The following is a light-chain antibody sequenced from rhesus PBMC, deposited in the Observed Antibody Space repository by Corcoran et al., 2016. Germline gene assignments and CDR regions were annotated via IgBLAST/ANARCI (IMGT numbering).Light chain of an antibody. CDR1: QSRKHN. CDR2: GAA. V-gene: IGKV3-24*04. CDR3: LQSGNWPT. J-gene: IGKJ3*01. Sequence: EIVMTQSPATLALSPGERVTLPCRASQSRKHNLAWYQQNPGQAPRLLFFGAAIRDTGLPDRFSGGGSGTEFPLPISSLEPADVGVYVWLQSGNWPTFGPGTKL.